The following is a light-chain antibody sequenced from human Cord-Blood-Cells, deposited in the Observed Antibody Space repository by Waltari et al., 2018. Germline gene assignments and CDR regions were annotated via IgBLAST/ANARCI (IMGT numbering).Light chain of an antibody. V-gene: IGLV2-14*01. CDR3: SSYTSSSTYV. CDR1: SSDVGGYNY. Sequence: QSALTQPASVSGSPGPSITISCTGTSSDVGGYNYVSWYQQHPGKAPNLMIYDVSNRPSGVSNRFSGSKSGNTASLTISGLQAEDEADYYCSSYTSSSTYVFGTGTKVTVL. CDR2: DVS. J-gene: IGLJ1*01.